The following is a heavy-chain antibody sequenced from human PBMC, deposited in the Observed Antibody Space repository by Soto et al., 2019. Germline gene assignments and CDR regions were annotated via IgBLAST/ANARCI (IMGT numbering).Heavy chain of an antibody. Sequence: GWSLRLSCAASGFTFSSYAMHWVRQAPGKGLEWVAVISYDGSNKYYADSVKGRFTISRDNSKKTLYLQMNSLRAEDTAVYYCARDPYGGNIDYWGKGTLVTVSS. J-gene: IGHJ4*02. CDR2: ISYDGSNK. CDR1: GFTFSSYA. V-gene: IGHV3-30-3*01. CDR3: ARDPYGGNIDY. D-gene: IGHD4-17*01.